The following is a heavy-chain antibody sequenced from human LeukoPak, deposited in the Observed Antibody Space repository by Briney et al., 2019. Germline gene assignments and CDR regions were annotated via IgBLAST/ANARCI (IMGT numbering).Heavy chain of an antibody. CDR3: AQLERRTAFDI. CDR1: GGSIRRSYFY. D-gene: IGHD1-1*01. CDR2: AYYTGNT. Sequence: SETLSLTCTVSGGSIRRSYFYWGWVRQPPGKGLEWIGFAYYTGNTFYKPSLKSRVTISVDSSKNQFSLGLPSLTAADSAVYYCAQLERRTAFDIWGPGTMVVVSS. V-gene: IGHV4-39*01. J-gene: IGHJ3*02.